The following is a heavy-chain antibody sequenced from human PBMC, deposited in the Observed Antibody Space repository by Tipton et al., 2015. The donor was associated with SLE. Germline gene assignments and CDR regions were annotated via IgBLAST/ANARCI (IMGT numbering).Heavy chain of an antibody. Sequence: TLSLTCTVSGGSISGYYWSWVRQPAGKGLEWIGRIYTSASTIYNPSLKSRVTLSSDTSKNQFSLKLTSVTAADTAVYYCATFRDMVQGVIGAFNIWGQGTMVTVSS. CDR1: GGSISGYY. CDR3: ATFRDMVQGVIGAFNI. J-gene: IGHJ3*02. D-gene: IGHD3-10*01. CDR2: IYTSAST. V-gene: IGHV4-4*07.